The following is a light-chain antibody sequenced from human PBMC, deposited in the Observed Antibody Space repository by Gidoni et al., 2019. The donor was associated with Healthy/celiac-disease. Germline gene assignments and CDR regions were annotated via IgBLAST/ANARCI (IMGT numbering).Light chain of an antibody. CDR3: QQYNSYST. Sequence: DIQMTQSPSTLSASVGDRVTITCRASQSISSWLAWYQPKPGKAPKLLIYDASSWESGVPSRFSGSGSGTEFTLTISSLQPDDFATYYCQQYNSYSTFGQGTKVEIK. V-gene: IGKV1-5*01. CDR1: QSISSW. CDR2: DAS. J-gene: IGKJ1*01.